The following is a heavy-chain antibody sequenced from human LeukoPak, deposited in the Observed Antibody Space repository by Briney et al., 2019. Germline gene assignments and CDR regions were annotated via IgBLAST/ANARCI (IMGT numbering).Heavy chain of an antibody. J-gene: IGHJ4*02. Sequence: SETLSLTCTVSGGSISSYYWSWIRQPPGKGLEWIGYIYYSGSTNYNPSLKSRVTISVDTSKNQFSLKLSSVTAADTAVYYCGRGYSGYEFDYWGQGTLVTVSS. D-gene: IGHD5-12*01. CDR2: IYYSGST. V-gene: IGHV4-59*01. CDR1: GGSISSYY. CDR3: GRGYSGYEFDY.